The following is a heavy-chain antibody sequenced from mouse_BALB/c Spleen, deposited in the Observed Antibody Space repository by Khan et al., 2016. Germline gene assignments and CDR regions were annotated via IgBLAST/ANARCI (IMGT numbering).Heavy chain of an antibody. D-gene: IGHD2-14*01. CDR3: ARKNYRYYFDY. V-gene: IGHV5-6-3*01. Sequence: EVELVESGGGLVQPGGSLKLSCAASGFTFSTYGMSWVRQTPDKRLELVATINSNGGSTYYPDSVKGRFTISRDNAKNTLYLQMSSLKSEDTAMYYCARKNYRYYFDYWGQGTTLTVSS. CDR2: INSNGGST. CDR1: GFTFSTYG. J-gene: IGHJ2*01.